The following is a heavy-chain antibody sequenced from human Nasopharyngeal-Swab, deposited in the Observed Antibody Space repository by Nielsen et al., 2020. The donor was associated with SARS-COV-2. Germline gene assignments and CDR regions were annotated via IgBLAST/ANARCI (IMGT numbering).Heavy chain of an antibody. V-gene: IGHV5-51*01. Sequence: GGSLRLSCKGSGYSFTSYWIGWVRQMPGKGLEWMGIIYPGDSDTRYSPSFQGQVTISADKSISTAYLQWSSLKASDTATYYCAIAVRGVNQFDYWGQGTLVTVSS. CDR1: GYSFTSYW. D-gene: IGHD3-10*01. CDR3: AIAVRGVNQFDY. J-gene: IGHJ4*02. CDR2: IYPGDSDT.